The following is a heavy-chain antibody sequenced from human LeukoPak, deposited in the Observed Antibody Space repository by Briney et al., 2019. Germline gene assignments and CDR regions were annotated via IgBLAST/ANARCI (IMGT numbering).Heavy chain of an antibody. CDR3: ARGVVVPAAPHNNWFDP. D-gene: IGHD2-2*01. Sequence: ASVKDSCKASGYTFTSYEINWVRQATGQGLEWMGWMNPNSGNTGYAQKSQGRVTMTSNTSISTAYMELRSLRSEATAVYYSARGVVVPAAPHNNWFDPWGQGTLVTVSS. CDR1: GYTFTSYE. V-gene: IGHV1-8*01. J-gene: IGHJ5*02. CDR2: MNPNSGNT.